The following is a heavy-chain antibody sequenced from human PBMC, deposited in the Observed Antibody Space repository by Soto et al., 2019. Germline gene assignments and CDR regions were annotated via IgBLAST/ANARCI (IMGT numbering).Heavy chain of an antibody. J-gene: IGHJ6*02. V-gene: IGHV3-30*18. CDR1: GFTFSNYG. D-gene: IGHD1-1*01. CDR2: ILYDGSNE. CDR3: EKSRDAYNFYFYYGMDV. Sequence: QVQLVESGGGVVQPGTYLRLSCAASGFTFSNYGMHWVRQTPGKGLEWVGLILYDGSNEYYADSVKGRFTISRDNSKNTMYLQVSSLRAEDTAVYYCEKSRDAYNFYFYYGMDVWGQGTSVTVSS.